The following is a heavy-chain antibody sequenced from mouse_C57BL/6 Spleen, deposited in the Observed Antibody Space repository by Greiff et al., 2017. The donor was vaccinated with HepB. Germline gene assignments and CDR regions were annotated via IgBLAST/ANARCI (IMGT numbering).Heavy chain of an antibody. CDR2: ISDGGSYT. Sequence: EVKVVESGGGLVKPGGSLKLSCAASGFTFSSYAMSWVRQTPEKRLEWVATISDGGSYTYYPDNVKGRFTISRDNAKNNLYLQMSHLKSEDTAMYYCARDDGYYLFAYWGQGTLVTVSA. CDR1: GFTFSSYA. D-gene: IGHD2-3*01. CDR3: ARDDGYYLFAY. V-gene: IGHV5-4*01. J-gene: IGHJ3*01.